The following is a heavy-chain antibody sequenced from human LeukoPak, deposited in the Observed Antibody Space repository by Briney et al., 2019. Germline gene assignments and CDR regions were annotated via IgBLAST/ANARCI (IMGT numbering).Heavy chain of an antibody. Sequence: GGSLRLSCAASGFTFSSYGMHWVRQAPGKGLEWVAVISYDGSNKYYADSVKGRFTISRDNSKNTLYLQMNSLRSEDTAVYYCARGPPNWGFDSWGQGTLVTVSS. CDR2: ISYDGSNK. D-gene: IGHD7-27*01. CDR3: ARGPPNWGFDS. CDR1: GFTFSSYG. V-gene: IGHV3-30*03. J-gene: IGHJ4*02.